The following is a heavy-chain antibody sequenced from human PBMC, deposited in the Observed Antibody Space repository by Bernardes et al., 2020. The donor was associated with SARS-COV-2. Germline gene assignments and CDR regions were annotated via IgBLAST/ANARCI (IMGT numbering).Heavy chain of an antibody. Sequence: SETLSLTRTVSGGSISSYYWSWIRQPPGKGLEWIGYIYYSGSTNYNPSLKSRVTISVDTSKNQFSLKLSSVTAADTAVYYCARGTNSVNMILVVIGFTVYFDYWGQGTLVTVSS. J-gene: IGHJ4*02. V-gene: IGHV4-59*01. D-gene: IGHD3-22*01. CDR2: IYYSGST. CDR3: ARGTNSVNMILVVIGFTVYFDY. CDR1: GGSISSYY.